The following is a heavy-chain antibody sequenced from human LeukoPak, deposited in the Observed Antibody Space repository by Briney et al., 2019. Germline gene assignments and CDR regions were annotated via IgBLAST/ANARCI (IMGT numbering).Heavy chain of an antibody. D-gene: IGHD6-13*01. J-gene: IGHJ6*02. V-gene: IGHV4-39*07. Sequence: SETLSLTCTVSGGSISSSSYYWGWIRQPPGKGLEWIGSIYYSGSTYYNPSLKSRVTVSVDASKNQFSLKLSSVTAADTAVYYCARESDVLHGIAAAGGMDVWGQGTTVTVSS. CDR1: GGSISSSSYY. CDR2: IYYSGST. CDR3: ARESDVLHGIAAAGGMDV.